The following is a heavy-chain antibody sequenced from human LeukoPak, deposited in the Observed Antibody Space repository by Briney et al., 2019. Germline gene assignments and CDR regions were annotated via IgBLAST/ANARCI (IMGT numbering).Heavy chain of an antibody. D-gene: IGHD3-9*01. Sequence: SETLSLTCAVYGGSFSGYYWSWIRQPPGKGLEWIGEINHSGSTNYNPSLKSRVTISVDTSKNQFSLKLSSVTAADTAVYYCARMKPVRYFLAYFDYWGQGTPVTVSS. CDR2: INHSGST. CDR1: GGSFSGYY. CDR3: ARMKPVRYFLAYFDY. V-gene: IGHV4-34*01. J-gene: IGHJ4*02.